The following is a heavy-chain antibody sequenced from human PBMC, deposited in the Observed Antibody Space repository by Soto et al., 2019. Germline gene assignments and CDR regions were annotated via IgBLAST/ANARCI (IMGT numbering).Heavy chain of an antibody. V-gene: IGHV3-74*01. D-gene: IGHD3-22*01. J-gene: IGHJ4*02. CDR3: ARPRYDGSGTPFDH. CDR2: INGDGITT. Sequence: AGGSLRLSCAASGFTFSSYWMHWVRQAPGKGLVWVSRINGDGITTTYADSVKGRFIISRDNAKNMLYLQMNSLTAADTAVYYCARPRYDGSGTPFDHWGQGTLVTVSS. CDR1: GFTFSSYW.